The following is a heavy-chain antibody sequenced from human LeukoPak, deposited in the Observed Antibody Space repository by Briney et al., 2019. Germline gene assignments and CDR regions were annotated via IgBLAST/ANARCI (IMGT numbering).Heavy chain of an antibody. V-gene: IGHV3-11*01. CDR3: ARELADTYYYGSSGYQYHRGFDY. J-gene: IGHJ4*02. Sequence: PGRSLRLSCAASGFTFSDYYMSWIRQAPGKGLEWVSYISSSGITIHYADSVKGRFTISRDNAKNSLYLQMNSLRAEDTAVYYCARELADTYYYGSSGYQYHRGFDYRGQGALVTVSS. CDR2: ISSSGITI. D-gene: IGHD3-22*01. CDR1: GFTFSDYY.